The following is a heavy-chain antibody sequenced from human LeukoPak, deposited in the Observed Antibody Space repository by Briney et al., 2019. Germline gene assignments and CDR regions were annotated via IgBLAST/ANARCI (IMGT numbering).Heavy chain of an antibody. CDR2: VSSSSSYI. Sequence: GGSLRLSCAASGFTFSSYSMNWVRQAPGKGLEWVSSVSSSSSYIYYADSVKGRFTISRDNAKNSLYLQMNSLRAEDTAVYYCARDLIVVVPAASDFGVVTPYYYYMDVWGKGTTVTVSS. CDR3: ARDLIVVVPAASDFGVVTPYYYYMDV. D-gene: IGHD2-2*01. V-gene: IGHV3-21*01. CDR1: GFTFSSYS. J-gene: IGHJ6*03.